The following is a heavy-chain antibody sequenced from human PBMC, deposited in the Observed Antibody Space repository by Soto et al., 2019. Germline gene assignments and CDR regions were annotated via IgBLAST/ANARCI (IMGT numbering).Heavy chain of an antibody. D-gene: IGHD3-22*01. Sequence: QVQLQQWGAGLLKPSETLSLTCAVNGGSFNDYYWSWIRKPPGKGLEWIGEINRSGSTKYNPSLESRVTISVDTSKNQFSLKLNSVTDADTSVYYCAREGRGYYDSSGYYYPKAFDSWGQGTLVIVSS. CDR3: AREGRGYYDSSGYYYPKAFDS. V-gene: IGHV4-34*01. CDR1: GGSFNDYY. CDR2: INRSGST. J-gene: IGHJ4*02.